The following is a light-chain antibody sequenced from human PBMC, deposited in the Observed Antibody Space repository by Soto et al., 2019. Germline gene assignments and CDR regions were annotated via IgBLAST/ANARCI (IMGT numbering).Light chain of an antibody. J-gene: IGKJ3*01. CDR3: QQASSFPFT. CDR1: QRISNW. Sequence: DIQMTQSPSSVSASVGDRVTITCRASQRISNWVAWYQQKPGKAPNLLIYAASTLQSGAPSRFSGSGPGTDFILTISSLQPEDSATYYCQQASSFPFTFGPGTKVDV. V-gene: IGKV1-12*01. CDR2: AAS.